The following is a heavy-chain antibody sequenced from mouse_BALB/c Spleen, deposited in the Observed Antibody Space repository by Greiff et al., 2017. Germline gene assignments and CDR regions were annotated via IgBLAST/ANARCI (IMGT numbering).Heavy chain of an antibody. J-gene: IGHJ2*01. CDR1: GFTFTDYY. CDR3: AREGWDY. D-gene: IGHD1-1*02. V-gene: IGHV7-3*02. CDR2: IRNKANGYTT. Sequence: EVHLVESGGGLVQPGGSLRLSCATSGFTFTDYYMSWVRQPPGKALEWLGFIRNKANGYTTEYSASVKGRFTISRDNSQSILYLQMNNLRAEDSATYYCAREGWDYWGQGTTLTVSS.